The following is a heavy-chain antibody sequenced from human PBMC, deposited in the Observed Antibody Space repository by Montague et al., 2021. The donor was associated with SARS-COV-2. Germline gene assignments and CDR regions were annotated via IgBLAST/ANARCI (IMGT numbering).Heavy chain of an antibody. CDR3: AGARAYCGGDCYWGGAFDI. CDR2: IYSGGST. J-gene: IGHJ3*02. Sequence: SLRLSCAASGFTVSSNYMSWVRQAPGKGLEWVSVIYSGGSTYYADSVKGRFTISRDNSKNTPYLQMNSLRAEDTAVYYCAGARAYCGGDCYWGGAFDIWGQGTMVTVSS. V-gene: IGHV3-66*01. D-gene: IGHD2-21*02. CDR1: GFTVSSNY.